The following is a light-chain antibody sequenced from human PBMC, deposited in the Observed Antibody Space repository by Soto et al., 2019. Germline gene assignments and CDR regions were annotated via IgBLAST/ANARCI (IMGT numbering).Light chain of an antibody. J-gene: IGKJ4*01. CDR3: KRYNKWKLT. CDR1: QGIGDT. CDR2: DTS. Sequence: MTHSPSTLSVSPGEGSTLSCSASQGIGDTLAWYQHKPGQTPRLLIYDTSNRATGVPARFSGSRSGRELTLTIHSMPSQDFEVYYCKRYNKWKLTFGGGKKVDIK. V-gene: IGKV3-15*01.